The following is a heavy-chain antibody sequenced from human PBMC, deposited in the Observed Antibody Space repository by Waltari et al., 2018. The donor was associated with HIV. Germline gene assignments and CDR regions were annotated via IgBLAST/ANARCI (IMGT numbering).Heavy chain of an antibody. CDR1: GFTFRSFS. CDR2: ISGSSSTI. V-gene: IGHV3-48*01. J-gene: IGHJ6*02. Sequence: EVQLVESGGGLVQPGGSLRLSCATSGFTFRSFSMNWVRQAPGKGLEFISYISGSSSTIYYADSVKGRFTISRDNARNSLYLQMNSLRAEDTAVYYCARDGWLRSAYGMDVWGQGTTVTVS. D-gene: IGHD5-12*01. CDR3: ARDGWLRSAYGMDV.